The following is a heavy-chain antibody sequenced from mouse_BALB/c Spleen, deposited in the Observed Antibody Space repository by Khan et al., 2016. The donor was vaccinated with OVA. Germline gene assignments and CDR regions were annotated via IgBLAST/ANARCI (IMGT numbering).Heavy chain of an antibody. Sequence: EVQLQESGPDLVKPSQSLSLTCTVTGYSITSGYSWHWIRQFPGNKLEWMGYIYYSGSIKYNPYFKSRISIARDTSKNQSFLKLNSVTTEDTATYYCARDGNYMDYWGQGTSVTVSS. CDR3: ARDGNYMDY. CDR2: IYYSGSI. J-gene: IGHJ4*01. D-gene: IGHD2-1*01. CDR1: GYSITSGYS. V-gene: IGHV3-1*02.